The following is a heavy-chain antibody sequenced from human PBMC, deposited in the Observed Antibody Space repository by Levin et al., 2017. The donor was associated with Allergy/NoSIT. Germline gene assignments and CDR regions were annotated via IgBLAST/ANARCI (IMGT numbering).Heavy chain of an antibody. CDR3: TRDGEGIYGDYGGAFDY. Sequence: GGSLRLSCTASGFTFGDYAMSWFRQAPGKGLEWVGFIRSKAYGGTTEYAASVKGRFTISRDDSKSIAYLQMNSLKTEDTAVYYCTRDGEGIYGDYGGAFDYWGQGTLVTVSS. V-gene: IGHV3-49*03. J-gene: IGHJ4*02. CDR2: IRSKAYGGTT. CDR1: GFTFGDYA. D-gene: IGHD4-17*01.